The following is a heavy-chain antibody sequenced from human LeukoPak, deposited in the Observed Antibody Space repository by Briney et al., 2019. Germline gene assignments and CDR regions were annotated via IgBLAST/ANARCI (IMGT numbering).Heavy chain of an antibody. V-gene: IGHV4-59*12. CDR1: GGSISSYY. CDR3: ARAHLQSSGFDP. J-gene: IGHJ5*02. Sequence: SETLSLTCTVSGGSISSYYWSWIRQPPGKGLEWIGYIYYSGSTNYNPSLKSRVTISVDKSKNQFSLKLSSVTAADTAVYYCARAHLQSSGFDPWGQGTLVTVSS. CDR2: IYYSGST.